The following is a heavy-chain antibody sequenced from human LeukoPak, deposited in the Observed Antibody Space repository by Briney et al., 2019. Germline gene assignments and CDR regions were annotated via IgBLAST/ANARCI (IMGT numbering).Heavy chain of an antibody. V-gene: IGHV3-7*01. Sequence: GGSLRLSCAASRFTLSTYWMSWVRQAPGKGLEWVAHIKRDGSQEYYVDSVKGRFTISRDSAKNSLYLQMNSLRAEDTAVYYCARGVPYDSWSGPHYSDYWGQGTLVTVSS. CDR1: RFTLSTYW. J-gene: IGHJ4*02. D-gene: IGHD3-3*01. CDR2: IKRDGSQE. CDR3: ARGVPYDSWSGPHYSDY.